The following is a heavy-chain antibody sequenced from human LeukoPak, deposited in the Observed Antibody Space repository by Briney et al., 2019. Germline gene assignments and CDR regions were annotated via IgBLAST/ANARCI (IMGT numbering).Heavy chain of an antibody. CDR2: IKSKTDGGTI. V-gene: IGHV3-15*01. D-gene: IGHD6-19*01. CDR1: GFTFSNAW. J-gene: IGHJ4*02. CDR3: TTDQWLVEEGVDY. Sequence: GGSLRLSCAASGFTFSNAWMSWVREASGKGLEWVGRIKSKTDGGTIDYAAPVKGRFTISRDDPKNTLYLQMNSLKTEDTAVYSCTTDQWLVEEGVDYWGQGTLVTVSS.